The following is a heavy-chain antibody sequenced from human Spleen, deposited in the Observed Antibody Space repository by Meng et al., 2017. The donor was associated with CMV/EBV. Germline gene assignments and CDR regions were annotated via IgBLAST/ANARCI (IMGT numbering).Heavy chain of an antibody. Sequence: SETLSLTCTVSGGSINNGDYYWSWIRQPPGKGLEWIGFVYFTGNTYYNPSLKSRVTISMDTSANQFSLRLTSVTAADTAFYFCAREPLYRGGPSWGPGTLVTVSS. J-gene: IGHJ4*02. V-gene: IGHV4-30-4*08. D-gene: IGHD2-21*01. CDR3: AREPLYRGGPS. CDR2: VYFTGNT. CDR1: GGSINNGDYY.